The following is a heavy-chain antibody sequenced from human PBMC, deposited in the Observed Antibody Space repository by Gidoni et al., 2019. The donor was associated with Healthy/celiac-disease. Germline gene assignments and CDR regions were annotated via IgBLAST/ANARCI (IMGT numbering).Heavy chain of an antibody. CDR2: ISGSGGRT. Sequence: EVQLLESGGGLVQPGGSLRLSWSASGFTVSSYALSWVRRAPGKGLELVSAISGSGGRTYYAASVKGRFTISRDNSKNTLYLQMNSLRAEDTAVYYCAKDQGLSWGGIAVAGTDFDYWGQGTLVTVSS. CDR3: AKDQGLSWGGIAVAGTDFDY. D-gene: IGHD6-19*01. J-gene: IGHJ4*02. V-gene: IGHV3-23*01. CDR1: GFTVSSYA.